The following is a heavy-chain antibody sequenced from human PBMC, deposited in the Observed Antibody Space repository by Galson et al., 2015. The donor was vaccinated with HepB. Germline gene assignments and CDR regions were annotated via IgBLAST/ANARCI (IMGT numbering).Heavy chain of an antibody. J-gene: IGHJ2*01. V-gene: IGHV3-15*01. CDR2: IKSKREGGTT. D-gene: IGHD5-12*01. Sequence: SLRLSCAASGFSFSNAWMRWVRQAPGKGLEWVGVIKSKREGGTTDFAAPVKGRFTISRDDSKTMMYLQMDSLKTEDTAMYYCATDHGGYSGYDGYFDLWGPGTLVTVSS. CDR1: GFSFSNAW. CDR3: ATDHGGYSGYDGYFDL.